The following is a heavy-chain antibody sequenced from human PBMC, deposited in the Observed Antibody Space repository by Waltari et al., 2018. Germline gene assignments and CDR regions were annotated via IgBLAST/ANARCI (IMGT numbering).Heavy chain of an antibody. CDR1: GGSISGFY. CDR3: ARLGGDRFGSLRHCGPASCTTWIDP. Sequence: VLLEESGPGLVKPSETLSLTCTVSGGSISGFYWTWIRQPPGKGLEYIGYIFYTGNTNTNPYLNSRDIISVDASRTQFSRKMRSLTAADTAVYYCARLGGDRFGSLRHCGPASCTTWIDPWGRGTLVTVSS. V-gene: IGHV4-59*01. J-gene: IGHJ5*02. D-gene: IGHD2-2*01. CDR2: IFYTGNT.